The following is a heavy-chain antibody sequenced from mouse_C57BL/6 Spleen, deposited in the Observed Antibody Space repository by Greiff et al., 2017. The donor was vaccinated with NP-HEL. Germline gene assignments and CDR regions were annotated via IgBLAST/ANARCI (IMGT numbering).Heavy chain of an antibody. CDR2: IWSGGST. Sequence: VQVVESGPGLVQPSQSLSITCTVSGFSLTSYGVHWVRQSPGKGLEWLGVIWSGGSTDYNAAFISRLSISKYNSKSQVFFKMNSLQADDTAIYYCARNYYGSRRAMDYWGQGTSVTVSS. D-gene: IGHD1-1*01. CDR1: GFSLTSYG. V-gene: IGHV2-2*01. CDR3: ARNYYGSRRAMDY. J-gene: IGHJ4*01.